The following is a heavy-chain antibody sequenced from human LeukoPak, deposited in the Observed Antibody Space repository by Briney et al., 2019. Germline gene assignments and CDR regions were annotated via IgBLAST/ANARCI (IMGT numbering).Heavy chain of an antibody. J-gene: IGHJ5*02. CDR3: AKDPRRSGYQNWFDP. CDR1: GFTFSSYA. Sequence: GGSLRLSCAAPGFTFSSYAMSWVRQAPGKGLEWVSAISGSGGSTYYADSVKGRFTISRDNSKNTLYLQMNSLRAEDTAVYYCAKDPRRSGYQNWFDPWGQGTLVTVSS. D-gene: IGHD3-22*01. V-gene: IGHV3-23*01. CDR2: ISGSGGST.